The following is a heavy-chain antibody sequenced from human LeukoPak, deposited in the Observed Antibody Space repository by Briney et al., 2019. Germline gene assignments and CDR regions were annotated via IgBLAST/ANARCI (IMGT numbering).Heavy chain of an antibody. V-gene: IGHV3-33*01. D-gene: IGHD3-10*02. J-gene: IGHJ4*02. CDR3: ASGRIERRSMIGDY. Sequence: EDSVKGRFTISRDSSKNSLYLQMNSLRVEDTAVYYCASGRIERRSMIGDYWGQGTLVTVSS.